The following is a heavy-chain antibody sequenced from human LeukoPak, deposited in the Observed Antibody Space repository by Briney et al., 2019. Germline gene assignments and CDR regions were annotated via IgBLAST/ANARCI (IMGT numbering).Heavy chain of an antibody. CDR3: ARDHSYGYFDY. CDR2: IYYSGST. CDR1: GGSISSYY. Sequence: SETLSLTCTVSGGSISSYYLSWIRQPPGKGLEWIGYIYYSGSTNYNPSLKSRVTISVDTSKNQFSLKLSSVTAADTAVYYCARDHSYGYFDYWGQGTLVTVSS. J-gene: IGHJ4*02. D-gene: IGHD5-18*01. V-gene: IGHV4-59*01.